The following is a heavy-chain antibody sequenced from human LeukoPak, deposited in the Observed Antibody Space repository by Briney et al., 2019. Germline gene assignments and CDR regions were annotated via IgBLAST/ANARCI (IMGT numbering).Heavy chain of an antibody. J-gene: IGHJ4*02. Sequence: PSETLSLTCTVSGGSISSGSYYWSWIRQPAGKGLEWIGRIYTSGSTNYNPSHKSRVTISVDTSKNQFSLKLSSVTAADTAVYYCARDSITMVRGTGYYFDYWGQGTLVTVSS. CDR2: IYTSGST. CDR1: GGSISSGSYY. D-gene: IGHD3-10*01. V-gene: IGHV4-61*02. CDR3: ARDSITMVRGTGYYFDY.